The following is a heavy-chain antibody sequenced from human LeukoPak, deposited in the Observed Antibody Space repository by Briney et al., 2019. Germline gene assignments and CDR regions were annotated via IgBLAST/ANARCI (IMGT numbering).Heavy chain of an antibody. J-gene: IGHJ3*02. CDR2: ISYDGSNN. CDR1: GFTFSSYA. V-gene: IGHV3-30-3*01. CDR3: AREGRPDAFDI. Sequence: GGSLRLSCAASGFTFSSYAMHWVRQAPGKGLEWVAVISYDGSNNYYADSVKGRFTISRDNSKNTLYLQMNSLRAEDTAVYYCAREGRPDAFDIWGQGTMVTVSS.